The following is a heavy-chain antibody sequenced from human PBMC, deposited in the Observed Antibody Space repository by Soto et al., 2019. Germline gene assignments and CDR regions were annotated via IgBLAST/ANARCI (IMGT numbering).Heavy chain of an antibody. CDR3: ASQGSY. CDR1: GVSISDTSYY. J-gene: IGHJ4*02. V-gene: IGHV4-39*01. CDR2: IYFNGNT. Sequence: QLQLQESGPGLVKPSETLSLTCNVSGVSISDTSYYWGWIRQPPGKGLEWIGTIYFNGNTFYNPSLKSRLTISVDTSKNQFSLRLTSVTAADTAVYCCASQGSYWGQGTLVAVSS.